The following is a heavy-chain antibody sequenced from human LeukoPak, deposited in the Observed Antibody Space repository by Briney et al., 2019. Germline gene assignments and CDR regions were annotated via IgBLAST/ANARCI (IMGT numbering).Heavy chain of an antibody. J-gene: IGHJ3*02. V-gene: IGHV4-31*03. D-gene: IGHD4-17*01. CDR2: IYYSGST. Sequence: SETLSLTCTVSGGSISSGGYYWSWIRQHPGKGLEWIGYIYYSGSTYYNPSLKSRVTISVDTSKNQFSLKLSSVTAADTAVYYCARDWLDFGIGAFDIWGQGTMVTVSS. CDR1: GGSISSGGYY. CDR3: ARDWLDFGIGAFDI.